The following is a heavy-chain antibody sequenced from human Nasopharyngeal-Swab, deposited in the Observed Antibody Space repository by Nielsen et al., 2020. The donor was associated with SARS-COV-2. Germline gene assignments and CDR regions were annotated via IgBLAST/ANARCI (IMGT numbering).Heavy chain of an antibody. V-gene: IGHV3-53*01. J-gene: IGHJ6*02. D-gene: IGHD5-24*01. Sequence: GESLKISCAASGSSVSNSHMSWVRQAPGKGLEWVSVIHSGGTTAYADSVKGRFTISRDYSKNTLYLQMNSLRGEDTAVYYCARDSMATSGYYYYGLDVWGQGTTVTVSS. CDR3: ARDSMATSGYYYYGLDV. CDR2: IHSGGTT. CDR1: GSSVSNSH.